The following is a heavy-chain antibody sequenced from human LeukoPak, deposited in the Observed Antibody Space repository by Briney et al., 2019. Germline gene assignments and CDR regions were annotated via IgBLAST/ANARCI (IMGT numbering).Heavy chain of an antibody. V-gene: IGHV1-69*04. Sequence: SVKVSCKASGGTFSSYAISWVRQAPGQGLEWMGRIIPILGIANYAQKFQGRVTITADKSTSTAYMELSSLRSEDTAVYYCARVTYCSGGSCYSAVLYYFDYWGQGTLVTVSS. CDR2: IIPILGIA. CDR1: GGTFSSYA. CDR3: ARVTYCSGGSCYSAVLYYFDY. J-gene: IGHJ4*02. D-gene: IGHD2-15*01.